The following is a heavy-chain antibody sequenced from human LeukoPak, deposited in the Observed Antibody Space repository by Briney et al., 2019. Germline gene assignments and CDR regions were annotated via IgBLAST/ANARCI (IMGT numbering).Heavy chain of an antibody. CDR1: GYTFTSYY. CDR3: ARSPAAAVVRFDF. Sequence: ASVKVSCKASGYTFTSYYMHWVRQAPGQGLEWMGWISNGNTNYAQNLQGRVTMTTDTSTSTAYVELRSLRSDDTAVYFCARSPAAAVVRFDFWGQGTLVTVSS. D-gene: IGHD6-13*01. V-gene: IGHV1-18*04. J-gene: IGHJ4*02. CDR2: ISNGNT.